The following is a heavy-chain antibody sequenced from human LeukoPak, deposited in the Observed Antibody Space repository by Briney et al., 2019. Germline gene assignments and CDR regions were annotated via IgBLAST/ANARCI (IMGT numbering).Heavy chain of an antibody. J-gene: IGHJ6*03. Sequence: SETLSLTCAVYGGSFSGYYWSWIRQPPGKGLEWIGEINHSGSTNYNPSLKSRVTISVDTSKNQFPLKLSSVTAADTAVYYCAVLRKNYYYYMDVWGKGTTVTISS. V-gene: IGHV4-34*01. CDR2: INHSGST. D-gene: IGHD4-17*01. CDR1: GGSFSGYY. CDR3: AVLRKNYYYYMDV.